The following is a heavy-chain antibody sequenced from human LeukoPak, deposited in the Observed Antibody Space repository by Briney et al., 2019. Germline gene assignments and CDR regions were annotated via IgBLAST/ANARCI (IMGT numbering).Heavy chain of an antibody. J-gene: IGHJ4*02. CDR1: GYTFTGYY. CDR2: INPNSGGT. V-gene: IGHV1-2*02. Sequence: ASVKVSCKASGYTFTGYYMHWVRQAPGRGLEWMGWINPNSGGTNYAQKFQGRVTMTRDTSISTAYMELSRLRSDDTAVYYCAREVVGHRTKVIAAAGTFGYWGQGTLVTVSS. CDR3: AREVVGHRTKVIAAAGTFGY. D-gene: IGHD6-13*01.